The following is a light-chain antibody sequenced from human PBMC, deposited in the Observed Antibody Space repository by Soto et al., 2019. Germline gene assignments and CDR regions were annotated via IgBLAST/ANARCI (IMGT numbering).Light chain of an antibody. CDR3: QQSYSTPNT. J-gene: IGKJ1*01. Sequence: DIQMTQSPSSLSASVGDRVTITCRASQSISTYLNWYQQRPGKAPKLLIYAASSLQSGVPSRFSGSGSGTDFSLTISSXQPEDFATYYCQQSYSTPNTFGQGTKVDIK. V-gene: IGKV1-39*01. CDR1: QSISTY. CDR2: AAS.